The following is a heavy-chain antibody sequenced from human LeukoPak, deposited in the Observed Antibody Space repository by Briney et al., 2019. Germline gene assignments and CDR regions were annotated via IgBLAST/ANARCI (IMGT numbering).Heavy chain of an antibody. CDR1: GFTFSTYW. V-gene: IGHV3-74*01. CDR2: INPDGSET. D-gene: IGHD3-10*01. CDR3: ARDLSGRYAFDI. J-gene: IGHJ3*02. Sequence: GGSLRLSCAASGFTFSTYWVHWVRQAPGKGLVWVSRINPDGSETDYADSVKGRFTISRDNAKHTLYLQMNSLRAEDTAVYYCARDLSGRYAFDIWGQGTMVTVSS.